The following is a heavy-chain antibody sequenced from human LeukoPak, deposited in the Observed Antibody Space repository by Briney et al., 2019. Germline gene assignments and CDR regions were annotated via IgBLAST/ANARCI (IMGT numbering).Heavy chain of an antibody. J-gene: IGHJ6*02. CDR3: ARHQYGSGSFRMDV. D-gene: IGHD3-10*01. Sequence: SETLSLTCAVYGGSFSGYYWSWIRQPPGKGLEWIGEINHSESTNYNPSLKSRVTISVDTSKNQFSLKLSSVTAADTAMYYCARHQYGSGSFRMDVWGQGTTVTVSS. CDR2: INHSEST. CDR1: GGSFSGYY. V-gene: IGHV4-34*01.